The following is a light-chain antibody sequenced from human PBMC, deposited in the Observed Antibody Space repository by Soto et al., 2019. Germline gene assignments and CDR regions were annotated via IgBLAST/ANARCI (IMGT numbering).Light chain of an antibody. J-gene: IGKJ1*01. CDR1: QSVSSN. CDR3: QQYNAWPRT. Sequence: EIVVTQSPATLSVSPGERATLSCRASQSVSSNLAWYQQKPGQAPRLLISGAPTRATGIPARLSGSGSGTEFTLAITSLQSEDFAVYYCQQYNAWPRTFGQGTKVEIK. V-gene: IGKV3-15*01. CDR2: GAP.